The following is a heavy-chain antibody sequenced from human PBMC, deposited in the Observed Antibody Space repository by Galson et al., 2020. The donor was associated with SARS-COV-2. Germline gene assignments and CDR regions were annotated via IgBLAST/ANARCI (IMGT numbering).Heavy chain of an antibody. CDR3: ARGHLSGATYAFDI. CDR2: MNPNSGNT. Sequence: ASVKVSCKASGYTFTSYDINWVRQATGQGLEWMGWMNPNSGNTGYAQKFQGRVTMTRNTSISTAYMELSSLRSADTAVYYCARGHLSGATYAFDIGGQGTMVTVSS. J-gene: IGHJ3*02. D-gene: IGHD1-26*01. V-gene: IGHV1-8*01. CDR1: GYTFTSYD.